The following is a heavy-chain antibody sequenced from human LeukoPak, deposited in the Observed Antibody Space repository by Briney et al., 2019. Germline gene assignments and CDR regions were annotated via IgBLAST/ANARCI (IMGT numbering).Heavy chain of an antibody. J-gene: IGHJ4*02. CDR2: ISQSGST. D-gene: IGHD3-22*01. CDR1: GGSISSSNW. V-gene: IGHV4-4*02. CDR3: ARAGRYYDSTGYYWYFDY. Sequence: SETLSLTCAVSGGSISSSNWWSWVRQPPGNGLDWIGEISQSGSTNYNPSLKSRVTMSVDKSKNQFSLKLTSVTAADTAVYYCARAGRYYDSTGYYWYFDYWGQGTLVTVSS.